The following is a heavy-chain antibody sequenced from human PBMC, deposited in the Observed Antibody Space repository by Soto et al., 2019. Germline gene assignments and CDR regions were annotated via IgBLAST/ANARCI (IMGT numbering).Heavy chain of an antibody. Sequence: PGGSLSLSCAASGFTVSSNYMSWVRQAPGKGLEWVSLIYSGGSTYYADSVKGRFTISRDNSKNTLYLQMNSLRAEDTAVYYCARDSGVYWGQGTLVTVSS. CDR1: GFTVSSNY. J-gene: IGHJ4*02. V-gene: IGHV3-66*01. CDR3: ARDSGVY. D-gene: IGHD2-8*01. CDR2: IYSGGST.